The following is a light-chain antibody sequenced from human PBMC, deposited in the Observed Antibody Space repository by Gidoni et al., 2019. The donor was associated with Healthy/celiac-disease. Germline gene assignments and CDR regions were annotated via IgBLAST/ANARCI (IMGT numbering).Light chain of an antibody. CDR2: DVS. V-gene: IGLV2-14*03. CDR3: SSYTSSSTSVV. CDR1: SSDVGGYNY. Sequence: HSALTHPPSVSGSPGQSITISCTGTSSDVGGYNYVSWYQQHPGKAPKLMIYDVSNRPSGVSNRFSGSKSGNTASLTISGLQAEDEADYYCSSYTSSSTSVVFGGGTKLTVL. J-gene: IGLJ2*01.